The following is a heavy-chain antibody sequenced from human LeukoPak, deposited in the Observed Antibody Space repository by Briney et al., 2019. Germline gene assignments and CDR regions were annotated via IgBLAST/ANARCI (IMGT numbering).Heavy chain of an antibody. Sequence: GGSLRLSCAASGFTFSNYWMTWVRQAPGTGLEWVANIKEDGSEKYYVDSVKGRFTISRDNAKNSLYLQMNSLRAEDTAVYYCAKDSISGEPYDFWSGFDYWGQGTLVTVSS. D-gene: IGHD3-3*01. CDR1: GFTFSNYW. V-gene: IGHV3-7*01. CDR3: AKDSISGEPYDFWSGFDY. J-gene: IGHJ4*02. CDR2: IKEDGSEK.